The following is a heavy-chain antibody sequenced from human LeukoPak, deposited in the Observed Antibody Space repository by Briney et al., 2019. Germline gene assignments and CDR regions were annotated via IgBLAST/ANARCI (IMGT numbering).Heavy chain of an antibody. V-gene: IGHV1-18*01. J-gene: IGHJ6*02. CDR2: ISAYNGNT. Sequence: ASVKVSCKASGYTFTSYGISWVRQAPGQGLEWMGWISAYNGNTNYAQKLQGRVTMTRNTSISTAYMELGSLRSEDTAVYYCARVPYYYYYGMDVWGQGTTVTVSS. CDR1: GYTFTSYG. CDR3: ARVPYYYYYGMDV.